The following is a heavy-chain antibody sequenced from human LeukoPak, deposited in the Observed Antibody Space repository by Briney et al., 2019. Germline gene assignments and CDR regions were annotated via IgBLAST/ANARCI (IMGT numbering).Heavy chain of an antibody. V-gene: IGHV3-30*18. D-gene: IGHD2-2*02. Sequence: GGSLRLSCTASGFSFSSYGMHWVRQAPGKGLEWVAVISYDGSNKYYADSVKGRFTISRDNSKNTLYLQMNSLRAEDTAVYYCAKDSLDIVVVPAAIPHYYYYGMDVWGQGTTVTVSS. CDR1: GFSFSSYG. J-gene: IGHJ6*02. CDR2: ISYDGSNK. CDR3: AKDSLDIVVVPAAIPHYYYYGMDV.